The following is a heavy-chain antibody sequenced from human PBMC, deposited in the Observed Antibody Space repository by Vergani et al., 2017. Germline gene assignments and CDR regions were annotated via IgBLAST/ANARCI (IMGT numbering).Heavy chain of an antibody. D-gene: IGHD6-6*01. CDR1: GYTFTGYY. J-gene: IGHJ4*02. Sequence: QVQLVQSGAEVKKPGASVKVSCKASGYTFTGYYMHWVRQAPGQGLEWMGWINPNSGGTNYAQKFQGRVTITADESTSTAYMELSSLRSEDTAVYYCARTERKYSSSSGSLRYWGQGTLVTVSS. CDR3: ARTERKYSSSSGSLRY. CDR2: INPNSGGT. V-gene: IGHV1-2*02.